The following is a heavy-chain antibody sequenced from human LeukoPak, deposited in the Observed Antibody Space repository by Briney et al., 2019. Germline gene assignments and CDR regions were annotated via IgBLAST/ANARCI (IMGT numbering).Heavy chain of an antibody. J-gene: IGHJ3*02. D-gene: IGHD2-2*02. V-gene: IGHV3-23*01. CDR3: AKDRGLGYCSSTSCYRGAFDI. CDR2: ISGSGGST. CDR1: GFTFSSYA. Sequence: GGSLRLSCAASGFTFSSYAMSWVRQAPGKGLEWVSAISGSGGSTYYADSVKGRFTISRDNSKNTLYLQMNSLRAEDTAVYYCAKDRGLGYCSSTSCYRGAFDIWGQGTMVTVSS.